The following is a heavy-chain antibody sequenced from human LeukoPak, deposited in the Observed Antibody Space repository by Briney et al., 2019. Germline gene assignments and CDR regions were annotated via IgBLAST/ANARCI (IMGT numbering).Heavy chain of an antibody. J-gene: IGHJ6*02. CDR1: EFTFSSYS. D-gene: IGHD3-3*01. Sequence: GGSLRLSCAASEFTFSSYSMNWVRQAPGKGLEWVSYITNSGNSKSYADSVKGRFTISRDNSKNTLYLQMNSLRAEDTAVYYCVREYDFWSGYYTYYYYGMDVWGQGTTVTVSS. V-gene: IGHV3-48*01. CDR3: VREYDFWSGYYTYYYYGMDV. CDR2: ITNSGNSK.